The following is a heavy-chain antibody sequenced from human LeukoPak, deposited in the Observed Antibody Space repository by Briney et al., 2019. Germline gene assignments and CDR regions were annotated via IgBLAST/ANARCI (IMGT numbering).Heavy chain of an antibody. V-gene: IGHV3-23*01. D-gene: IGHD1-7*01. CDR2: ISGSGGST. CDR3: AAKPAYNWNYGWFDP. CDR1: GFTFSSYA. J-gene: IGHJ5*02. Sequence: PGGSLRLSCAASGFTFSSYAMSWVRQAPGKGLEWVSAISGSGGSTYYADSVQGRFTISRDNSKNTLYLQMNSLRAEDTAVYYCAAKPAYNWNYGWFDPWGQGTLVTVSS.